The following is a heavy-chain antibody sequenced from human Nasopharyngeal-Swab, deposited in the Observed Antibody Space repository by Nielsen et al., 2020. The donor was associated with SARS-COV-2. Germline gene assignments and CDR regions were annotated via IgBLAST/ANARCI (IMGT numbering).Heavy chain of an antibody. CDR2: ISTYNGDT. J-gene: IGHJ6*03. CDR1: GYIFSSCG. CDR3: ARGHSRGVSPAAPWDYYYYMDV. Sequence: ASVKVSCKASGYIFSSCGITWVRQAPGQGLEWMGWISTYNGDTNYAQELQDRVTMTTDTSTSTVYMELRSLRSDDTAVYYCARGHSRGVSPAAPWDYYYYMDVWGRGTTVTVSS. V-gene: IGHV1-18*01. D-gene: IGHD2-2*01.